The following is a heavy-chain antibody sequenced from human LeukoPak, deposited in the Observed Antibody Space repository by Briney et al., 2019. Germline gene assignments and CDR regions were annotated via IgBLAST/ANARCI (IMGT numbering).Heavy chain of an antibody. CDR1: GASITSSHW. V-gene: IGHV4-4*02. D-gene: IGHD3-22*01. CDR3: ASRNYYDSSGYYPPVY. J-gene: IGHJ4*02. Sequence: SETLSLTCAVSGASITSSHWWSWARQPPGKGLEWIGEINHSGSTNYNPSLKSRVTISVDTSKNQFSLKLSSVTAADTAVYYCASRNYYDSSGYYPPVYWGQGTLVTVSS. CDR2: INHSGST.